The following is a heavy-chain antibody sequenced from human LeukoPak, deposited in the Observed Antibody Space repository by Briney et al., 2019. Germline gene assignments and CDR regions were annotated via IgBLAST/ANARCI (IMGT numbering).Heavy chain of an antibody. Sequence: GGSLRLSCAASGFTFSSYEMNWVRQAPGNGLEWVSYISSSGSTIYYADSVKGRFTISRDNAKNSLYLQMNSLRAEDTAVYYCARGALGLRLGELSLYLDYWGQGTLVTVSS. CDR1: GFTFSSYE. J-gene: IGHJ4*02. CDR3: ARGALGLRLGELSLYLDY. D-gene: IGHD3-16*02. V-gene: IGHV3-48*03. CDR2: ISSSGSTI.